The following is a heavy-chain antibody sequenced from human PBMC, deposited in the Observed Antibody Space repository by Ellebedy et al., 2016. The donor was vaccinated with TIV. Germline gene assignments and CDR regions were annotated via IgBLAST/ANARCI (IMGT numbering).Heavy chain of an antibody. CDR1: GFALSSNG. Sequence: GESLKISCAASGFALSSNGMSWVRQAPGKGLEWVSGISGNGGSTYYADSVEGRFTISRDISKNTLYLQMNSLRVEDTARYYCTKDSGWEHKYWGQGTLVSISS. CDR3: TKDSGWEHKY. D-gene: IGHD3-10*01. CDR2: ISGNGGST. J-gene: IGHJ4*02. V-gene: IGHV3-23*01.